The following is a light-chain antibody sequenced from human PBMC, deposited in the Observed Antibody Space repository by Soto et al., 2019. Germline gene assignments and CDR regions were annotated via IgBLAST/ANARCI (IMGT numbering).Light chain of an antibody. CDR2: SNN. Sequence: QSVLTQPPSASGTPGQRVTISCSGSSSNIGSNTVNWYQQLPGTAPKLLIYSNNQRPSGVPDRFSGSKSGTSASLAISGLQSEDDGDYYCAAWDDSLNGHVVFGGGTKVTVL. J-gene: IGLJ2*01. CDR3: AAWDDSLNGHVV. V-gene: IGLV1-44*01. CDR1: SSNIGSNT.